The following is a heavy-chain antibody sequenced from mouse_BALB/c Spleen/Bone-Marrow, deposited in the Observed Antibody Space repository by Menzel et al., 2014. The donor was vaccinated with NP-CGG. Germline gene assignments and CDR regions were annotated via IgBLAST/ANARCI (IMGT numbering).Heavy chain of an antibody. J-gene: IGHJ4*01. CDR1: GFTFXDSY. Sequence: EVKLVESGGGLVQPGGSLRLSCTTSGFTFXDSYMSWVRQPPGKALEWLGFIRNKAYDYTTEYSASVKGRFTISRDSSQSILYLQMNTLRPEDSATYYCARFPMDYWGQGTSVTVSS. CDR3: ARFPMDY. V-gene: IGHV7-3*02. CDR2: IRNKAYDYTT.